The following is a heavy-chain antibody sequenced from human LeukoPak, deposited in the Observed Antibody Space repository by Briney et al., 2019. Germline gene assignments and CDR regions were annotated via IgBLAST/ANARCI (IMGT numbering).Heavy chain of an antibody. Sequence: GGSLRLSCAASGFTFSSYAMSWVRQAPGKGLEWVSVISGSGGRIYYADSVKGRFTISRDNSKNTLYVQMNSLRAEDTAVYYCAKDLLAATIDYYFDYWGQGTLVTVSS. V-gene: IGHV3-23*01. J-gene: IGHJ4*02. CDR1: GFTFSSYA. D-gene: IGHD5-12*01. CDR3: AKDLLAATIDYYFDY. CDR2: ISGSGGRI.